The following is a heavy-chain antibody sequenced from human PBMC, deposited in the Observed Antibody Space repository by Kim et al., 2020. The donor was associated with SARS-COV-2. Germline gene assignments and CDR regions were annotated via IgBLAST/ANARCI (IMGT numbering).Heavy chain of an antibody. D-gene: IGHD1-26*01. J-gene: IGHJ3*02. CDR1: GGSISSSSYY. V-gene: IGHV4-39*01. CDR2: IYYSGST. Sequence: SETLSLTCTVSGGSISSSSYYWGWIRQPPGKGLEWIGSIYYSGSTYYNPSLKSRVTISVDTSKNQFSLKLSSVTAEDTAVYYCARRGSYGAFDIWGQGT. CDR3: ARRGSYGAFDI.